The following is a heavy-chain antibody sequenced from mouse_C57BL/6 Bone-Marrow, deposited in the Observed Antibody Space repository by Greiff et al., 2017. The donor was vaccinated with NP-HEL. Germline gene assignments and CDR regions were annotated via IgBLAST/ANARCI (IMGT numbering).Heavy chain of an antibody. D-gene: IGHD2-3*01. CDR3: TTDGYYVDY. J-gene: IGHJ2*01. CDR1: GFNIKDDY. CDR2: IDPENGDT. V-gene: IGHV14-4*01. Sequence: EVKLMESGAELVRPGASVKLSCTASGFNIKDDYMHWVKQRPEQGLEWIGWIDPENGDTEYASKFQGKATITAYTSSNTAYLQLSSLTSEDTAVYYCTTDGYYVDYWGQGTTLTVSS.